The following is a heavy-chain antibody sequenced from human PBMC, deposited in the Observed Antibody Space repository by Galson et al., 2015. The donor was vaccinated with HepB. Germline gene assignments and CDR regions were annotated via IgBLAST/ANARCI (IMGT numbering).Heavy chain of an antibody. D-gene: IGHD3-10*01. J-gene: IGHJ6*02. CDR1: GYSFTSYW. Sequence: QSGAEVKKPGESLKISCTGSGYSFTSYWIGWVRQMPGKGLEWMGIIYPGDSDTRYSPSFQGQVTISADKSISTAYLQWSSLKASDTAMYYCARHAIVLRSGSSRSENYYYGMDVWGQGTTVTVSS. CDR2: IYPGDSDT. CDR3: ARHAIVLRSGSSRSENYYYGMDV. V-gene: IGHV5-51*01.